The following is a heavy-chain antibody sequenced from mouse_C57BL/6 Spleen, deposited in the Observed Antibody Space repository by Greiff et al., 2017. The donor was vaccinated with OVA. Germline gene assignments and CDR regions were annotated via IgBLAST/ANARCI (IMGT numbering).Heavy chain of an antibody. J-gene: IGHJ3*01. Sequence: QVQLQQPGTELVKPGASVKLSCKASGYTFTSYWMHWVKQRPGQGLEWIGNINPSNGGTNYNEKFKSKATLTVDNTSSTAYMQLSSLTSEDSAVYYCASPYYDYDAFAYWGQGTLVTVSA. CDR1: GYTFTSYW. CDR3: ASPYYDYDAFAY. D-gene: IGHD2-4*01. CDR2: INPSNGGT. V-gene: IGHV1-53*01.